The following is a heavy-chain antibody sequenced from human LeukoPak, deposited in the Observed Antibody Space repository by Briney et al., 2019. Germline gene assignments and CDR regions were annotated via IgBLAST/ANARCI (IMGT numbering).Heavy chain of an antibody. V-gene: IGHV1-46*01. D-gene: IGHD1-26*01. CDR1: GYTLTIYC. CDR2: IIPSGGST. Sequence: ASVKVSRKASGYTLTIYCISWVPHAPGRGFEWMGIIIPSGGSTSYAQKFQGRVTMTRDTSTSTVYMELSSLRSEDTAVYYCARAGGVYSGSYYFDYWGQGTLVTVSS. CDR3: ARAGGVYSGSYYFDY. J-gene: IGHJ4*02.